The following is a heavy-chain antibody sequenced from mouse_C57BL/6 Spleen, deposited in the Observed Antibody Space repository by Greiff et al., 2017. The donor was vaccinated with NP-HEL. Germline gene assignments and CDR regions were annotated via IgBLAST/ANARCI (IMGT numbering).Heavy chain of an antibody. CDR1: GYTFTSYD. CDR3: EGGNYDWFAY. J-gene: IGHJ3*01. D-gene: IGHD2-1*01. V-gene: IGHV1-85*01. Sequence: VKLQESGPELVKPGASVKLSCKASGYTFTSYDINWVKQRPGQGLEWIGWIYPRDGSTKYNEKFKGKATLTVDTSSSTAYMELHSLTSEDSAVYFCEGGNYDWFAYWGQGTLVTVSA. CDR2: IYPRDGST.